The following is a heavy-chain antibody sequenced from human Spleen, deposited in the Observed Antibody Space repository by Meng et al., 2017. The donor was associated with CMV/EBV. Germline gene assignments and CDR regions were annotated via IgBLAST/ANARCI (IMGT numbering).Heavy chain of an antibody. J-gene: IGHJ3*02. CDR1: GFTFSSYA. CDR2: ISGSTGST. CDR3: AKSRDYFSMGAFDI. V-gene: IGHV3-23*01. D-gene: IGHD2/OR15-2a*01. Sequence: GESLKISCAASGFTFSSYAMHWVRQAPGKGLEWVSGISGSTGSTFYGDSVKGRFTVSRDNSKNTLYLQMNSLRAEDTAVYYCAKSRDYFSMGAFDIWGQGTMVTVSS.